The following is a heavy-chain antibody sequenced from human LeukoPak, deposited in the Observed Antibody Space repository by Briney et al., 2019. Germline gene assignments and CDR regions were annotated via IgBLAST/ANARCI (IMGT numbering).Heavy chain of an antibody. CDR2: ISYDGSNK. CDR3: ARAVAGPWDYYYGMDV. D-gene: IGHD6-19*01. CDR1: GFTFSSYA. V-gene: IGHV3-30-3*01. J-gene: IGHJ6*02. Sequence: PGRSLRLSCAASGFTFSSYAMHWVRQAPGKGLEGVAVISYDGSNKYYTDSVKGRFTISRDNSKNTLYLQMNSLRAEDTAVYYCARAVAGPWDYYYGMDVWGQGTTVTVSS.